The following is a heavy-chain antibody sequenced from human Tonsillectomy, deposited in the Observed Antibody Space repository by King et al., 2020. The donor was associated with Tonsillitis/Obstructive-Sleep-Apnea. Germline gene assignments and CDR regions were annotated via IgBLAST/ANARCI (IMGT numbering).Heavy chain of an antibody. CDR2: IKQDGSEK. Sequence: EMQLVESGGGLVQPGGSLRLSCAASGFTFSSYWMSWVRQAPGKGLEWVANIKQDGSEKYYVDSVKGRFTISRDNAKNSLYLQMNSLRAEDTAVYYCARGGFNWTYDLGWFDPWGQGTLVTVSS. CDR3: ARGGFNWTYDLGWFDP. V-gene: IGHV3-7*01. D-gene: IGHD1-7*01. CDR1: GFTFSSYW. J-gene: IGHJ5*02.